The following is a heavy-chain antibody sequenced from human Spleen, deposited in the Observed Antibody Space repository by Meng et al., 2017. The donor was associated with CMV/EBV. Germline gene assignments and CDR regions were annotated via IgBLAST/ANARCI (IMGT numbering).Heavy chain of an antibody. CDR2: ISGSGNTI. D-gene: IGHD3-22*01. CDR3: VRDQGGESMIAVLIERFGMDV. Sequence: GESLKISCAVSGFTFSDHYMSWIRQAPGKGLEWVSYISGSGNTIYYADSVKGRFTISRDNAKNSLYLQLNSLRAEDTAVYYCVRDQGGESMIAVLIERFGMDVWGQGTTVTVSS. J-gene: IGHJ6*02. CDR1: GFTFSDHY. V-gene: IGHV3-11*04.